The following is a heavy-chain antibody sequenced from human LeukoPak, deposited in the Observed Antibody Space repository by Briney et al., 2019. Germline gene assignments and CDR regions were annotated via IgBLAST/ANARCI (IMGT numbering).Heavy chain of an antibody. J-gene: IGHJ4*02. Sequence: ASVKVSCKASGYTFTSYDINWVRQATGQGLEWMGWMNPNSGNTGYAQKFQGRVTMTRNTSISTAYMELSSLRSEDTAVYYCARGLTYYEFWSGYSYYYFDYWGQGTLVTVSS. CDR3: ARGLTYYEFWSGYSYYYFDY. CDR1: GYTFTSYD. V-gene: IGHV1-8*01. CDR2: MNPNSGNT. D-gene: IGHD3-3*01.